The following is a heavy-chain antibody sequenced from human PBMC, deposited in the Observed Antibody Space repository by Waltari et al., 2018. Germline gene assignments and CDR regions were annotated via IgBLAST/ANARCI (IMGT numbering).Heavy chain of an antibody. Sequence: QVQLQESGPGLVKPSETLSLTCTVSGGSISSYYWSWIRQPPGKGLEWIGYLYYSGSTNDNRALKSRVTIAVDTSKNQFSLKLSSVTAADTAVYYCARDDGGNSGAFDIWGQGTMVTVSS. V-gene: IGHV4-59*01. CDR3: ARDDGGNSGAFDI. CDR2: LYYSGST. J-gene: IGHJ3*02. D-gene: IGHD2-21*02. CDR1: GGSISSYY.